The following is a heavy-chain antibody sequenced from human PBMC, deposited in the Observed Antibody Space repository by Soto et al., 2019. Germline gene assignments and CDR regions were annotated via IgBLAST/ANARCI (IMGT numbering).Heavy chain of an antibody. CDR3: ARPKTTVTTGGAFDI. D-gene: IGHD4-17*01. CDR2: INHSGST. V-gene: IGHV4-34*01. CDR1: GGSFSGYY. J-gene: IGHJ3*02. Sequence: QVQLQQWGAGLLKPSETLSLTCAVYGGSFSGYYWSWIRQPPGKGLEWIGEINHSGSTNYNPSLKRRVTISVDTSKNQFSLKLSSVTAADTAVYYCARPKTTVTTGGAFDIWGQGTMVTVSS.